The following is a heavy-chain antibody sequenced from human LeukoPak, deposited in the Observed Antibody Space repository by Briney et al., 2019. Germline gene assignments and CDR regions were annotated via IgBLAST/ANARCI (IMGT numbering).Heavy chain of an antibody. CDR3: AFAMSLNPYYYYMDV. CDR2: INHSGST. J-gene: IGHJ6*03. CDR1: GGSFSGYY. Sequence: PSETLSLTCAVYGGSFSGYYWSWIRQPPGKGLEWIGEINHSGSTNYNPSLKSRVTISVDTSKNQFSLKLSSVTAADTAVYYCAFAMSLNPYYYYMDVWGKGTTVTVSS. V-gene: IGHV4-34*01.